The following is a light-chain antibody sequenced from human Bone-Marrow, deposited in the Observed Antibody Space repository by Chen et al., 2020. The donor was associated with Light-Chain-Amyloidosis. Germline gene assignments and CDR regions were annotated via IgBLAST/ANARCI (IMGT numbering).Light chain of an antibody. Sequence: QSALTQPASVSGSPGQSITISCTGTSSDVGGDNHVSWYQQHPDKAPTLMIYEVTYPPSWVPARFSGSKSDNTASLTISGLQTADEADYFCSSYTITHTLVFGSGTRVTVL. CDR2: EVT. J-gene: IGLJ1*01. V-gene: IGLV2-14*01. CDR3: SSYTITHTLV. CDR1: SSDVGGDNH.